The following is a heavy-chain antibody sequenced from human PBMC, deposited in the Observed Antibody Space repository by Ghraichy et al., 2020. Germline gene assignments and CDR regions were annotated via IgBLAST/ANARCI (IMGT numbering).Heavy chain of an antibody. D-gene: IGHD3-22*01. Sequence: QTLSLTFTVSGGSISSGCYYWSWLRQHPGKGLEWIGYIYYSGSTYYNPSLKSRVTISVDTSKNQFSLKLSSVTAADTAVYYCARGLTPYYDRDVRFEPGGQGTLVTVSS. CDR1: GGSISSGCYY. CDR3: ARGLTPYYDRDVRFEP. V-gene: IGHV4-31*03. J-gene: IGHJ5*02. CDR2: IYYSGST.